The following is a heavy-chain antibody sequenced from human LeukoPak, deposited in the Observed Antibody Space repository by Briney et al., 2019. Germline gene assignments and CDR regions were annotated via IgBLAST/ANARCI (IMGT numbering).Heavy chain of an antibody. V-gene: IGHV3-30*18. D-gene: IGHD2-2*01. J-gene: IGHJ6*02. CDR3: AKPYCRSTRCYLYLYGMDV. Sequence: PGRSLRLSCAASGFTLSNYGMHWVRQAPGKGLEWVAVISSDETTKYYADSVKGRFTISRDSSKNTLYLHLNSLRAEDTAVYYCAKPYCRSTRCYLYLYGMDVWDQGTTVTVSS. CDR2: ISSDETTK. CDR1: GFTLSNYG.